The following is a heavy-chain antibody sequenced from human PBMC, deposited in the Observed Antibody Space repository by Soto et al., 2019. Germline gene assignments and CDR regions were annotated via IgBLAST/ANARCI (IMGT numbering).Heavy chain of an antibody. CDR1: GGSVSSGSYY. D-gene: IGHD1-1*01. V-gene: IGHV4-61*01. J-gene: IGHJ6*02. Sequence: SETLSLTCTVSGGSVSSGSYYWSWIRQPPGKGLEWIGYIYYSGSTNYNPSLKSRVTISVDTSKNQFSLKLSSVTAADTAVYYCARGGPRDWTSGYYYGMDVWGQGTTVTVS. CDR3: ARGGPRDWTSGYYYGMDV. CDR2: IYYSGST.